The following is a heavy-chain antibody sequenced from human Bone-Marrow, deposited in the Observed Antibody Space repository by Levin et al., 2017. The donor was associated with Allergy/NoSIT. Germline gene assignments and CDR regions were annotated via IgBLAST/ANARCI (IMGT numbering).Heavy chain of an antibody. J-gene: IGHJ6*02. CDR3: ARGIQGSCDSSTCTPGYGMDV. V-gene: IGHV1-8*01. CDR1: GYTFINYD. Sequence: PLASVKVSCKASGYTFINYDVIWVRQATGQGLEWMGWMNPNSGNTGFAQRFQDRVAMTRSTPINTAYMELSSLSSDDTAVYYCARGIQGSCDSSTCTPGYGMDVWGQGTTVTVSS. D-gene: IGHD2-2*01. CDR2: MNPNSGNT.